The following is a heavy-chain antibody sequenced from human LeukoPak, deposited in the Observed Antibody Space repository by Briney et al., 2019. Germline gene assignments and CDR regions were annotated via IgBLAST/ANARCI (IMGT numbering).Heavy chain of an antibody. Sequence: GGSLRLSCAASGFTFDDYAMHRVRQAPGKGLEWVSGISWNSGSIGYADSVKGRFTISRDNAKNSLYLQMNSLRAEDTALYYCAKDITDILTGYSNWFDPWGQGTLVTVSS. CDR1: GFTFDDYA. V-gene: IGHV3-9*01. D-gene: IGHD3-9*01. J-gene: IGHJ5*02. CDR2: ISWNSGSI. CDR3: AKDITDILTGYSNWFDP.